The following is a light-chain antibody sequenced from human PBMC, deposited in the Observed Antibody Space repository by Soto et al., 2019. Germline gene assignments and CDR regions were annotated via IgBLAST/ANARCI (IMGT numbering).Light chain of an antibody. V-gene: IGKV3-15*01. CDR3: QQYHNWPPLT. J-gene: IGKJ4*01. CDR2: SAS. CDR1: QSVFSN. Sequence: EIVMTQSPAFLSVSPGERVILSCRASQSVFSNLAWYQQKPGQAPRLLIYSASARVTGIPARFSGCGSGTEFTLTISSLQSEDFAVYYCQQYHNWPPLTFGGGTKVEIK.